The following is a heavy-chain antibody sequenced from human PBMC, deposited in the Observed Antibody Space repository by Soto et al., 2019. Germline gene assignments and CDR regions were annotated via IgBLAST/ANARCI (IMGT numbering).Heavy chain of an antibody. J-gene: IGHJ6*03. CDR2: IIPILGIA. D-gene: IGHD2-2*01. Sequence: QVPLVQSGAEVKKPGSSVKVSCKASGGTFSSYTISWVRQAPGQGLEWMGRIIPILGIANYAQKFQGRVTITADKSTSTAYMELSSLRSEDTAVYYCARGVGYCSSTSCYGSYYYYYYMDVWGKGTTVTVSS. CDR1: GGTFSSYT. CDR3: ARGVGYCSSTSCYGSYYYYYYMDV. V-gene: IGHV1-69*02.